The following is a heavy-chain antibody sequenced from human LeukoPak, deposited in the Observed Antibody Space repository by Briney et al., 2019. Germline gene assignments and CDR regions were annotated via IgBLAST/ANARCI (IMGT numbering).Heavy chain of an antibody. CDR2: INQDGSEK. CDR3: VGDSFDY. Sequence: QAWGSLPLSCAASGFPFSSYWMTWVRPPPGKGLEWVANINQDGSEKYYVDSVKGRFTISRDNGKKLLYLQMNSLRAEDTAVYYCVGDSFDYWGQGTLVTVSS. CDR1: GFPFSSYW. V-gene: IGHV3-7*01. D-gene: IGHD2-15*01. J-gene: IGHJ4*02.